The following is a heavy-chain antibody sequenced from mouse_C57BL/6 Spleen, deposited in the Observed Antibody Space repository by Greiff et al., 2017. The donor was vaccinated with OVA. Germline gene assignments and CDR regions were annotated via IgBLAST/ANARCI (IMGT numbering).Heavy chain of an antibody. CDR2: IRSKSSNYAT. CDR1: GFTFNTYA. D-gene: IGHD1-1*01. CDR3: VRELGLRDGSSPYAMDY. J-gene: IGHJ4*01. Sequence: VQLVESGGGLVQPKGSLKLSCAASGFTFNTYAMHWARQAPGKGLEWVARIRSKSSNYATYYADSVKDRFTISRDDSQSMLYLQMNNLKTEDTAMYYCVRELGLRDGSSPYAMDYWGQGTSVTVSS. V-gene: IGHV10-3*01.